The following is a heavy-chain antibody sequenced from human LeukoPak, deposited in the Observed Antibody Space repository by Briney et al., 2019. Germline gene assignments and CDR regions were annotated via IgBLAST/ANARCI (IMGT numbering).Heavy chain of an antibody. CDR2: ISSSSSTI. Sequence: GGSLRLSCAASGFTFSSYSMNWVRQAPGKGLEWVSYISSSSSTIYYADSVKGRFTISRDNSKNTLYLQMNSLRAEDTAVYYCAKEDERVRMDVWGKGTTVTVSS. V-gene: IGHV3-48*01. CDR1: GFTFSSYS. CDR3: AKEDERVRMDV. J-gene: IGHJ6*03.